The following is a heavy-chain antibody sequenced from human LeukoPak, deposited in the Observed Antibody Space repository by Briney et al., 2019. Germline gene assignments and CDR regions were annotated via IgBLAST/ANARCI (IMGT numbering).Heavy chain of an antibody. CDR1: GFTFSSYS. V-gene: IGHV3-21*01. CDR2: ISSSSSYI. CDR3: ARSFYDFWSGSDLYYIDY. J-gene: IGHJ4*02. D-gene: IGHD3-3*01. Sequence: GGSLRLSCAASGFTFSSYSMNWVRQAPGKGLEWVSSISSSSSYIYYADSVKGRFTISRDNAKNSLYLQMNSLRAEDTAVYYCARSFYDFWSGSDLYYIDYWGQGTLVTVPS.